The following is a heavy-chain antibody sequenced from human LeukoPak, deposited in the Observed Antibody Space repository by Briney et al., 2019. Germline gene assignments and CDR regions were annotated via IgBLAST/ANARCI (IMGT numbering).Heavy chain of an antibody. J-gene: IGHJ5*02. CDR2: IIPIFGTA. Sequence: ASVKVSCKASGGTFSSYAISWVRQAPGQGLEWMGGIIPIFGTANYAQKFQGRVTITADESTSTAYMELSSLRSEDTAVYYCANLAVRHNWLDPWGQGTLVTVSS. CDR3: ANLAVRHNWLDP. CDR1: GGTFSSYA. D-gene: IGHD6-25*01. V-gene: IGHV1-69*13.